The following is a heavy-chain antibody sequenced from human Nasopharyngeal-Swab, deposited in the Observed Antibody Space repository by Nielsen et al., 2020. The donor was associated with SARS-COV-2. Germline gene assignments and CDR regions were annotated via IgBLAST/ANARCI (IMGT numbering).Heavy chain of an antibody. CDR3: ARGTVTTTPHFDH. Sequence: GESLKISCAASGFTFSSYAMHWVRQAPGKGLEYVSAISSNGGSTYYANSVKGGFTISRDNSKNTLYLQMGSLRAEDMAVYYCARGTVTTTPHFDHWGQGTLVTVSS. D-gene: IGHD4-17*01. V-gene: IGHV3-64*01. CDR1: GFTFSSYA. J-gene: IGHJ4*02. CDR2: ISSNGGST.